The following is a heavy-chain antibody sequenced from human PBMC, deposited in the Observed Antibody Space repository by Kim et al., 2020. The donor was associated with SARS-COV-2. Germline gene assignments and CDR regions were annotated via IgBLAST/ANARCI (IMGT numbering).Heavy chain of an antibody. CDR3: ARGRSSWYGSWFDP. V-gene: IGHV4-34*01. Sequence: NPSLKSRVTISVDTSKNQFSLKLSSVTAADTAVYYCARGRSSWYGSWFDPWGQGTLVTVSS. J-gene: IGHJ5*02. D-gene: IGHD6-13*01.